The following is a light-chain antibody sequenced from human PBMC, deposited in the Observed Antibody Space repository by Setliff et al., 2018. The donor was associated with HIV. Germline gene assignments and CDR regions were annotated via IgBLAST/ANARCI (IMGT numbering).Light chain of an antibody. Sequence: QSVLAQPRSVSGSLGQSVTISCTGTSSDVGGYKYVSWYQQHPGKAPKFMIYDVNKRPSGVPDRFSGSKSGNTASLTISGLQAEDEAAYYCCSYAGVYTYVFGSGTKVTV. CDR3: CSYAGVYTYV. J-gene: IGLJ1*01. CDR2: DVN. V-gene: IGLV2-11*01. CDR1: SSDVGGYKY.